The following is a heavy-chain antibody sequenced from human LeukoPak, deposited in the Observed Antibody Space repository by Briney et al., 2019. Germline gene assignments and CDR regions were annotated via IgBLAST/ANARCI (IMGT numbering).Heavy chain of an antibody. CDR1: GFTFSSYS. J-gene: IGHJ5*02. V-gene: IGHV3-21*04. CDR2: ISSSSSYI. Sequence: GGSLRLSCAASGFTFSSYSMNWVRQAPGKGLEWVSSISSSSSYIYYADSVKGRFTISRDNAKNSLYLQMNSLRAEDTAVYYCARSPDYGDYVDWFDPWGQGTLVTVSS. CDR3: ARSPDYGDYVDWFDP. D-gene: IGHD4-17*01.